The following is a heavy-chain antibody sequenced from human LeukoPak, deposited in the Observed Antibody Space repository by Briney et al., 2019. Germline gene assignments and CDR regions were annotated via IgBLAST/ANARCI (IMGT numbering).Heavy chain of an antibody. CDR2: ISGSGGST. CDR3: AKGGDSSGYLATYYFDY. CDR1: GFTFSDYY. J-gene: IGHJ4*02. Sequence: GGSLRLSCAASGFTFSDYYMSWIRQAPGKGLEWVSAISGSGGSTYYADSVKGRFTISRDNSKNTLYLQMNSLRADDTAVYYYAKGGDSSGYLATYYFDYWGQATLVTVSS. V-gene: IGHV3-23*01. D-gene: IGHD3-22*01.